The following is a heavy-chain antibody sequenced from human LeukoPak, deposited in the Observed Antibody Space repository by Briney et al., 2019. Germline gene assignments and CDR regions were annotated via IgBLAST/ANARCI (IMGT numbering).Heavy chain of an antibody. D-gene: IGHD3-22*01. J-gene: IGHJ4*02. CDR1: GFTFSSYA. V-gene: IGHV3-23*01. CDR3: AKGDYDSSGYYIDPFDY. Sequence: GGSLRLSCAASGFTFSSYAMSWVRQAPGKGLEWVSAISGSGGSTYYADSVKGRFTISRDNSKNTLYLQMNSLRAEDTAVYYCAKGDYDSSGYYIDPFDYWGQGTLVTVSS. CDR2: ISGSGGST.